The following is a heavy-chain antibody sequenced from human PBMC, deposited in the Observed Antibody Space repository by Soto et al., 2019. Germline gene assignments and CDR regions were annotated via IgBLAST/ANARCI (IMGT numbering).Heavy chain of an antibody. Sequence: QVQLVQSGAEVQKPGSSVKVSCKASGGTFTSYGISWVRQAPGQGLEWMGWISAYNGNTNYAQKLQGRVTMTTDTSTSTAYMDLRSLRSDDTAVYYCARTGSIAVPGGYDYWGQGTLVTVSS. CDR3: ARTGSIAVPGGYDY. D-gene: IGHD6-6*01. J-gene: IGHJ4*02. CDR1: GGTFTSYG. CDR2: ISAYNGNT. V-gene: IGHV1-18*01.